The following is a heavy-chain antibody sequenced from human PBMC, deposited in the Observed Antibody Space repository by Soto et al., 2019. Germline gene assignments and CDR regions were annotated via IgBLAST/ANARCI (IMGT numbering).Heavy chain of an antibody. D-gene: IGHD6-19*01. V-gene: IGHV1-69*01. CDR2: IIPIFGAT. CDR3: TRGLFGGWVNDFEY. CDR1: GGTFNTDP. Sequence: QVQLVQSGAEVKKPGSSMKVSCKASGGTFNTDPISWVRQATGQGLDWMGVIIPIFGATHYAQKFPCRVTITADESTSTAYMDLSRLTSDDTAMYYCTRGLFGGWVNDFEYWSQGTLVTGSS. J-gene: IGHJ4*02.